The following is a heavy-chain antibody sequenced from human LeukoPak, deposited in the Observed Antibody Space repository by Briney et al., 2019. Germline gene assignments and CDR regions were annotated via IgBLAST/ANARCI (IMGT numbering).Heavy chain of an antibody. J-gene: IGHJ3*02. D-gene: IGHD1-26*01. CDR2: ISAYNGNT. Sequence: ASVKVSCKASGYTFISYGISWVRQAPGQGLEWMGWISAYNGNTNYAQILQGRVTMTTDTSTSTAYMELRSLRSDDTAVYYCARQIVGASRADAFDIWGQGTMVTVSS. CDR3: ARQIVGASRADAFDI. V-gene: IGHV1-18*01. CDR1: GYTFISYG.